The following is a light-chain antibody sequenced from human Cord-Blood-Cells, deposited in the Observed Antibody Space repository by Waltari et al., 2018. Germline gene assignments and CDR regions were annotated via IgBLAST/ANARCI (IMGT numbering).Light chain of an antibody. CDR2: KAS. CDR3: QQYKSYSGT. Sequence: DIQMTKSPSTLSASVGDRVTITCRASQSISSWLAWYQQKPGKAPKLLSYKASSLESGGPSRSSGSGSGTEFTLTISSLQPDDFATYYCQQYKSYSGTFGQGTKVEIK. J-gene: IGKJ1*01. V-gene: IGKV1-5*03. CDR1: QSISSW.